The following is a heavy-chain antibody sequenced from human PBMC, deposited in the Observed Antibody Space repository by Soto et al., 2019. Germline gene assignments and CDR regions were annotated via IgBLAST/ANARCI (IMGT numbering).Heavy chain of an antibody. J-gene: IGHJ6*02. CDR3: ARGGVAARPNGMDV. CDR1: GGSISSYY. V-gene: IGHV4-59*01. Sequence: SETLSLTCTVSGGSISSYYWSWIRQPPGKGPEWIGYIYYSGSTNYNPSLKSRVTISVDTSKNQFSLKLSSVTAADTAVYYCARGGVAARPNGMDVWGQGTTVTVSS. CDR2: IYYSGST. D-gene: IGHD6-6*01.